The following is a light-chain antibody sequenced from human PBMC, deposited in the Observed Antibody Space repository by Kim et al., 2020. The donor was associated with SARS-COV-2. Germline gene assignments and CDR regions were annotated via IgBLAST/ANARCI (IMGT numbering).Light chain of an antibody. CDR1: KLGDKY. CDR3: QAWDSSTYV. CDR2: EDS. V-gene: IGLV3-1*01. J-gene: IGLJ1*01. Sequence: SLSPGQTASITCSGDKLGDKYACWYQQKPGQSPVLVIYEDSKRPSGIPERFSGSNSGNTATLTISGTQAMDEADYYCQAWDSSTYVFGTGTQLTVL.